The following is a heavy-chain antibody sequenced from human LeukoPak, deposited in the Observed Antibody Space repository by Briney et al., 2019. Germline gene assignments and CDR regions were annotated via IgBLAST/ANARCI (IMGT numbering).Heavy chain of an antibody. J-gene: IGHJ5*02. V-gene: IGHV4-4*07. CDR3: ARDLGEYYDFWSGYYIDRWFDP. Sequence: SETLSLTCTVSGGSISSYYWSWIRQPAGKGLEWIGRIYTSGGTNYNPSLKSRVTMSVDTSKNQFSLKLSSVTAADTAVYYCARDLGEYYDFWSGYYIDRWFDPWAREPWSPSPQ. CDR1: GGSISSYY. CDR2: IYTSGGT. D-gene: IGHD3-3*01.